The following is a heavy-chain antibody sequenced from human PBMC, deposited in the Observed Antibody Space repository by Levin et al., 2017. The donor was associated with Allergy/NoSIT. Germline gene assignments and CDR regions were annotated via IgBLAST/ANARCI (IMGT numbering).Heavy chain of an antibody. J-gene: IGHJ4*02. CDR2: AGTMGDT. CDR1: GFTFSDHD. Sequence: PGGSLRLSCVASGFTFSDHDIHWVRQAPGKGLEWVSGAGTMGDTYYADSVRGRFTISRENDNNSVYLQMNRLRDDDTAVYFCARGRTYMSRGYGDYWGPGILVVVSS. CDR3: ARGRTYMSRGYGDY. V-gene: IGHV3-13*01. D-gene: IGHD3-16*01.